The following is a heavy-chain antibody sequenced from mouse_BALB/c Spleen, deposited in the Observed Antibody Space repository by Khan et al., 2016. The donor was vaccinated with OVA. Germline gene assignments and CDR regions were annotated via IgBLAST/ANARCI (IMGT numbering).Heavy chain of an antibody. V-gene: IGHV5-6*01. CDR1: GFTFSTYG. CDR3: ARLAYYYDSEGFAY. Sequence: EVQLQESGGDLVKPGGSLKLSCAASGFTFSTYGMSWVRQTPDNRLEWVATVSTGGSYTYYPDSVKGRFTISRDNAKNTLYLQMSSLKSEDTAMFYCARLAYYYDSEGFAYWGQGTLVTVS. D-gene: IGHD1-1*01. CDR2: VSTGGSYT. J-gene: IGHJ3*01.